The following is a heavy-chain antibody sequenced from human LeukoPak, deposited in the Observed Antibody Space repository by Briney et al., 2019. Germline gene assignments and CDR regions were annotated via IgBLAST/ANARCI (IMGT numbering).Heavy chain of an antibody. CDR1: GGSISSSSYY. J-gene: IGHJ4*02. V-gene: IGHV4-39*01. Sequence: SETLSLTCTVPGGSISSSSYYWGWIRQPPGKGLEWIGSIYYSGSTYYNPSLKSRITMSVDTSKNQFSLKLSSVTAADTAVYYCARPRHYYGSGFDYWGQGTLVTVSS. CDR3: ARPRHYYGSGFDY. CDR2: IYYSGST. D-gene: IGHD3-10*01.